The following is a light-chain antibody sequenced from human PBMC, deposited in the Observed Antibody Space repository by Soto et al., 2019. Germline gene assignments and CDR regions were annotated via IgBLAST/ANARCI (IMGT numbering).Light chain of an antibody. Sequence: QSVLTQPASVSGSPGRSITISCTGGSSDVGNYNLVSWYQQHPDRAPKLIIFEGNKRPSGISNRSSGSKSGNTASLTTSRLQPQTEADYYCFSYAGRTTYVFGTGTKVTVL. CDR3: FSYAGRTTYV. J-gene: IGLJ1*01. CDR1: SSDVGNYNL. CDR2: EGN. V-gene: IGLV2-23*01.